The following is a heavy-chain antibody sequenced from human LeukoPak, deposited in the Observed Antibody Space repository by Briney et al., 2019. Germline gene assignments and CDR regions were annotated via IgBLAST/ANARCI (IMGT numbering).Heavy chain of an antibody. J-gene: IGHJ5*02. D-gene: IGHD2-15*01. Sequence: SETLSLACIVSGGSISSYYWSWIRQPPGKGLEWLGYIYYSGTTNYNPSLKSRVTLSVDTSKNQFSLRLSSVTAADTAVYYCARRVTGRYCSGGSCYPNWFDPWGQGTLVTVSS. CDR3: ARRVTGRYCSGGSCYPNWFDP. CDR2: IYYSGTT. V-gene: IGHV4-59*01. CDR1: GGSISSYY.